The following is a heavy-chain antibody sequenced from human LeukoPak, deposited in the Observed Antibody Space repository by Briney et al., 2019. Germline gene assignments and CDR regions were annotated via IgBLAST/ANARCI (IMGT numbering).Heavy chain of an antibody. CDR3: AREHNRGYSGYAFDY. V-gene: IGHV4-59*02. J-gene: IGHJ4*02. Sequence: SETLSLTCTVSGGWGGDYYWSWIRQPPGKGLEWIGYIYYSGITNCNPSLESRVTMSVDTSKNQYSLNLNSVTAADTAVYYCAREHNRGYSGYAFDYWGQGTLVTVSS. CDR2: IYYSGIT. D-gene: IGHD5-12*01. CDR1: GGWGGDYY.